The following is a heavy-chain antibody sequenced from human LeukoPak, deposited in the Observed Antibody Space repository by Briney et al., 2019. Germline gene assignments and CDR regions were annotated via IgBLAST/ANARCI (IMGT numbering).Heavy chain of an antibody. CDR2: ISGSGGST. V-gene: IGHV3-23*01. Sequence: GGSLRLSCAAPGFTFRSYAMSWVRQAPGKGLEWVSAISGSGGSTYYADSVKGRFTISRDNSKNTLYLQMNSLRAEDTAVYYCGREYASSGYCDSWGQGTLVTVSS. CDR1: GFTFRSYA. J-gene: IGHJ4*02. D-gene: IGHD3-22*01. CDR3: GREYASSGYCDS.